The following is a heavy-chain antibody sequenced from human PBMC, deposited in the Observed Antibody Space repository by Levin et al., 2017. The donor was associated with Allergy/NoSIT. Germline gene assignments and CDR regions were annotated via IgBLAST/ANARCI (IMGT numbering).Heavy chain of an antibody. CDR2: IIPIFGTA. CDR1: GGTSSSYA. V-gene: IGHV1-69*13. Sequence: SVKVSCKASGGTSSSYAISWVRQAPGQGLEWMGGIIPIFGTANYAQKFQGRVTITADESTSTAYMELSSLRSEDTAVYYCAREHLNWNYESDAFDIWGQGTMVTVSS. CDR3: AREHLNWNYESDAFDI. J-gene: IGHJ3*02. D-gene: IGHD1-7*01.